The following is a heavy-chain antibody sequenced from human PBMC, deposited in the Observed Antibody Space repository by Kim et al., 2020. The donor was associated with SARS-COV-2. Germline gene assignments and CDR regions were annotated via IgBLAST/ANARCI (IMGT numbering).Heavy chain of an antibody. Sequence: GGSLRLSCSGSGFTFNSYAIHWVRQAPGKGLGYVSGINSHGVGTYYADSVEDRFTLSRDNPRNTVFLQMSRLRAEDTAIYYCVKDIGYDWNYLEYWGQGTLVTVSA. CDR3: VKDIGYDWNYLEY. V-gene: IGHV3-64D*06. J-gene: IGHJ4*02. CDR2: INSHGVGT. D-gene: IGHD2-2*03. CDR1: GFTFNSYA.